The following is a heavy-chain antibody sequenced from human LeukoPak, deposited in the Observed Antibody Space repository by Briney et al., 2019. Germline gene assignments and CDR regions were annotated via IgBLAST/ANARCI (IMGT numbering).Heavy chain of an antibody. J-gene: IGHJ4*02. Sequence: GRSLRLSCAASGFTFSSYGMHWVRQAPGKGLEWVAVISYDGSNKYYADSVKGRFTISRDNSKNTLYLQMNSLRAEDTAVYYCAKGGSGSGRKRYYFDYWGQGTLVTVSS. CDR1: GFTFSSYG. V-gene: IGHV3-30*18. CDR3: AKGGSGSGRKRYYFDY. CDR2: ISYDGSNK. D-gene: IGHD3-10*01.